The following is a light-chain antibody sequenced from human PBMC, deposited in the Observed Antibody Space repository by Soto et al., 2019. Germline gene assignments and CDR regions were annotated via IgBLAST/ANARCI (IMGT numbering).Light chain of an antibody. CDR3: QQRNNWPLT. V-gene: IGKV3-11*01. CDR1: QSVRSY. J-gene: IGKJ1*01. CDR2: DAS. Sequence: EIVLTQSPSTLSWSPGERATLSWRASQSVRSYLAWYQQKPVQAPRLLIYDASNRATGIPARFSGSLSGTDFTLTISSLETEDFAMYYCQQRNNWPLTFGQGTKVDIK.